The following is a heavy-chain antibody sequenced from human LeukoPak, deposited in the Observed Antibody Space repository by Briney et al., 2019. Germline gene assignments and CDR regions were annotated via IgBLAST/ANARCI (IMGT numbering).Heavy chain of an antibody. CDR2: ISYDGSNK. CDR3: AKGVGWFGESHFDY. V-gene: IGHV3-30*18. CDR1: GFTFSSYG. J-gene: IGHJ4*02. D-gene: IGHD3-10*01. Sequence: PGGSLRLSCAASGFTFSSYGMHWVRQAPGKGLEWVAVISYDGSNKYYADSAKGRFTISRDNSKNTLYLQMNSLRAEDTAVYYCAKGVGWFGESHFDYWGQGTLVTVSS.